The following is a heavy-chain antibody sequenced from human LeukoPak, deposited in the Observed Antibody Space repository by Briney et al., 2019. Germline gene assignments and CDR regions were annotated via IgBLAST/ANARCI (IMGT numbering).Heavy chain of an antibody. Sequence: GSLRLSCATSGIILHEYGMPWVRQAPGKGPEWVAVLAYDGSNQYYTDSVKGRFTISRDNSKNTLYLQMNSLRAEDTAVYYCANGEYFLPHDYWGQGTLVTVSS. V-gene: IGHV3-30*18. CDR3: ANGEYFLPHDY. J-gene: IGHJ4*02. D-gene: IGHD2/OR15-2a*01. CDR2: LAYDGSNQ. CDR1: GIILHEYG.